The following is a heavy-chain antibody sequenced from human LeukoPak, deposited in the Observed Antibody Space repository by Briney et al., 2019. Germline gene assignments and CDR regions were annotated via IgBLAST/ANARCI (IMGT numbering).Heavy chain of an antibody. CDR2: IKQDGSEK. Sequence: GGSLRLSCAASGFTFSSYWMSWVRQAPGKGLEWVANIKQDGSEKYYVDSVKGRFTISRDNAKNSLYLQMNSLRAEDTAVYYCARVTPDYSNNYYYYYMDVWGKGTTVTVSS. V-gene: IGHV3-7*01. CDR1: GFTFSSYW. J-gene: IGHJ6*03. CDR3: ARVTPDYSNNYYYYYMDV. D-gene: IGHD4-11*01.